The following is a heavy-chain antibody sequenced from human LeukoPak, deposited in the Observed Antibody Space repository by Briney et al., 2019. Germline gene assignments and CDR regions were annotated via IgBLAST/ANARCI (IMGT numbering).Heavy chain of an antibody. CDR3: ARGGGIVVVPAAYDY. CDR1: GGSLSSGDYY. D-gene: IGHD2-2*01. Sequence: PSQTLSLTCTVSGGSLSSGDYYWSWIRQPPGKGLEWIGYIYYSGSTYYNPSLKSRVTISVDTSKNQFSLKLSSVTAADTAVHYCARGGGIVVVPAAYDYWGQGTLVTVSS. J-gene: IGHJ4*02. CDR2: IYYSGST. V-gene: IGHV4-30-4*08.